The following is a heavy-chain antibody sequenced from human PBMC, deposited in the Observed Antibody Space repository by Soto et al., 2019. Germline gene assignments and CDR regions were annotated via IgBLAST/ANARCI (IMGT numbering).Heavy chain of an antibody. D-gene: IGHD5-18*01. J-gene: IGHJ4*02. CDR1: GYTFTGYY. V-gene: IGHV1-2*02. Sequence: ASVKVSCKASGYTFTGYYIHWVRQAPGQGLEWIGWINPSTGGTKHSQKFQGRVTMTRDTSISTGYMELSSLRSEDTAVYYCARDRDTAMGFDYWGQGTLVAVSS. CDR3: ARDRDTAMGFDY. CDR2: INPSTGGT.